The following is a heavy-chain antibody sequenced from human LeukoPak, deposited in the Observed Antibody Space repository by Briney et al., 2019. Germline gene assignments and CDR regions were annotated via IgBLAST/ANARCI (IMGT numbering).Heavy chain of an antibody. CDR3: ARGGAHGDYVGY. J-gene: IGHJ4*02. CDR1: GGSLSSGGYY. V-gene: IGHV4-31*03. D-gene: IGHD4-17*01. Sequence: PSQTLSLTCTVSGGSLSSGGYYWGWIRQHPGKGLEWIGYIYYSGSTYYNPSLKSRVTISVDTSKNQFSRKLSSVTAADTAVYYWARGGAHGDYVGYWGQGTLVTVSS. CDR2: IYYSGST.